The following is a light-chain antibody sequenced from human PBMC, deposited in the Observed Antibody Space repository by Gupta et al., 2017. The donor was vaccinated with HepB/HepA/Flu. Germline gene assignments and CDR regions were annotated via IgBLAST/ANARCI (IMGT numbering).Light chain of an antibody. Sequence: QSVLTQPPSVSGAPGQRVTISCTGSNSNIGAGYDVHWYQQLPGTAPKVLIYGNTNRPSGVPDRFSGSKSGTSASLAITGLQAEDEADYYCQSYDSGRSGWVFGGGTKLTVL. V-gene: IGLV1-40*01. CDR2: GNT. CDR1: NSNIGAGYD. J-gene: IGLJ3*02. CDR3: QSYDSGRSGWV.